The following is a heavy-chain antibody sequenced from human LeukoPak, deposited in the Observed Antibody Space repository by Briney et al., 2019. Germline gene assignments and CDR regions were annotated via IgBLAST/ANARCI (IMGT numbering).Heavy chain of an antibody. CDR2: MWADGIQK. V-gene: IGHV3-33*01. CDR3: ARDPSRYSGDY. J-gene: IGHJ4*02. CDR1: GFTFSNYG. D-gene: IGHD5-18*01. Sequence: GRSLRLSCAASGFTFSNYGFHWVRQAPGKGLEWVAAMWADGIQKYYSDAVTGRFTVSRDNSQNMLFLQMNSLRVEDTAVYYCARDPSRYSGDYWGPGPLVIVSS.